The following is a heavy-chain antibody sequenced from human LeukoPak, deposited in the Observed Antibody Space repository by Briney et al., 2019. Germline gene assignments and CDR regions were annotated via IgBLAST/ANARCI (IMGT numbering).Heavy chain of an antibody. Sequence: GESLKISCRVSGYSFATYWIGWVRQMPGKGLEWMGIIYPDDSDTRYSPSFQGQVTISADKSISTAYLQWSSLKASDTAMYYCATPYPREYCSSTTCYFNYWGQGTLVTVSS. D-gene: IGHD2-2*01. CDR3: ATPYPREYCSSTTCYFNY. J-gene: IGHJ4*02. CDR1: GYSFATYW. V-gene: IGHV5-51*01. CDR2: IYPDDSDT.